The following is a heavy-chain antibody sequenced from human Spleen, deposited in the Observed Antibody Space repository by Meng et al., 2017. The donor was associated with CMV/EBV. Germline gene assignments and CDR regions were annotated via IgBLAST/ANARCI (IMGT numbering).Heavy chain of an antibody. Sequence: GESLKISYVASGFTFNFYAMSWVRQAPGKGLDWVSVISGSGGSSYYADSVKGRFTVSRDSSKNTLYLQIHSLRVEDTAVYYCAKVGSLRFLGSLDVWGPGTAVTVSS. D-gene: IGHD3-3*01. CDR1: GFTFNFYA. CDR3: AKVGSLRFLGSLDV. CDR2: ISGSGGSS. V-gene: IGHV3-23*01. J-gene: IGHJ6*02.